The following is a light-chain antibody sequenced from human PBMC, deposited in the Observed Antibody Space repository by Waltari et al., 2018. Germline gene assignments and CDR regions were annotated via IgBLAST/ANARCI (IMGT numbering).Light chain of an antibody. Sequence: QSVLTQPPSVSGAPGQTVAISCTWSRSNPRAGYDGNWYQQLPGTAPKVLIYSSTNRPSGVPDRFSGSKSGTSTSLAIIGLQAEDEADYFCQSYDNSLTGSVFGGGTKLTVL. CDR2: SST. CDR3: QSYDNSLTGSV. CDR1: RSNPRAGYD. J-gene: IGLJ2*01. V-gene: IGLV1-40*01.